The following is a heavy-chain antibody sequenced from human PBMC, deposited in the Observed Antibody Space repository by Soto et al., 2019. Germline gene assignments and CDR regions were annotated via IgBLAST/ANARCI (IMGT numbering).Heavy chain of an antibody. D-gene: IGHD3-10*01. CDR3: ARLGENYYYYMDV. Sequence: PSETLSLTCTVSGGSISSYYWSWIRQPPGKGLEWIGYIYYSGSTNYNPSLKSRVTISVDTSKNQFSLKLSSVTAADTAVYYCARLGENYYYYMDVWGKGTTVTVSS. J-gene: IGHJ6*03. V-gene: IGHV4-59*08. CDR1: GGSISSYY. CDR2: IYYSGST.